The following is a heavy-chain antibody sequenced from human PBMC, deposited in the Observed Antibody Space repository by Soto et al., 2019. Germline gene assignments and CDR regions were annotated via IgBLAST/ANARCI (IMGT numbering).Heavy chain of an antibody. Sequence: GGSLRLSCAASGFSFVNYAMNWVRQSPGRGLEWVSGLSGSGTSTYYADSVKGRFTISRDNSRDTLFLQMNSLTADDTAVYYCAKATTNGGWFNPFDSWGQGALVTVSS. D-gene: IGHD6-19*01. CDR1: GFSFVNYA. CDR3: AKATTNGGWFNPFDS. J-gene: IGHJ4*02. CDR2: LSGSGTST. V-gene: IGHV3-23*01.